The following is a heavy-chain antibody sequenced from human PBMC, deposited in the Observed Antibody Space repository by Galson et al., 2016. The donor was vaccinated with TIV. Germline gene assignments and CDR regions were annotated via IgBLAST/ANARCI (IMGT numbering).Heavy chain of an antibody. D-gene: IGHD1-1*01. Sequence: SLRLSCAASGFAFSSFAMNWVRQAPGKGLEWVSYMTDTGSNIQYADSVKGRFTISRDNAKNSLYLQMNRLRVEDTAVYYCARERPGTRGDALDMWGQGTMVTVSS. CDR2: MTDTGSNI. J-gene: IGHJ3*02. CDR1: GFAFSSFA. CDR3: ARERPGTRGDALDM. V-gene: IGHV3-48*03.